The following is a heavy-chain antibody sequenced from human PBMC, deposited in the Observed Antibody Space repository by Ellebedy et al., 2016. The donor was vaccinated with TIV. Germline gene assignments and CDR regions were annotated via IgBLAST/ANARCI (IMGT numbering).Heavy chain of an antibody. J-gene: IGHJ4*02. CDR1: GFTFSSYA. CDR2: ISESGGST. V-gene: IGHV3-23*01. Sequence: GGSLRLSCAASGFTFSSYAMSWVRQGPGKGLEWVSSISESGGSTYYADSVRGRFSISRDNSKNTLSLQVNSPRAEDTAVYYCAKDVNSLPDYYFDYWGQGSLVTVSS. D-gene: IGHD5-18*01. CDR3: AKDVNSLPDYYFDY.